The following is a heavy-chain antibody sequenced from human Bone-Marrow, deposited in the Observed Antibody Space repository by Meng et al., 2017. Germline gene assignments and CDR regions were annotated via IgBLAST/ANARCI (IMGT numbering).Heavy chain of an antibody. J-gene: IGHJ4*02. CDR2: ISSSSSYI. Sequence: GESLKISCAASGFTFSNAWMSWVRQAPGKGLEWVSSISSSSSYIYYADSVKGRFTISRDNAKNSLYLQMNSLRAEDTAVYYCAREAGDYVWGSYRYTGGFDYWGQGTLVTVSS. D-gene: IGHD3-16*02. CDR1: GFTFSNAW. V-gene: IGHV3-21*01. CDR3: AREAGDYVWGSYRYTGGFDY.